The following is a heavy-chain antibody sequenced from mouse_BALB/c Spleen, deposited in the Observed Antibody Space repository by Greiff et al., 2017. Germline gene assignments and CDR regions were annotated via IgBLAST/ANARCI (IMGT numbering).Heavy chain of an antibody. D-gene: IGHD2-4*01. V-gene: IGHV2-9*02. CDR2: IWAGGST. J-gene: IGHJ4*01. CDR1: GFSLTSYG. Sequence: VQLQESGPGLVAPSQSLSITCTVSGFSLTSYGVHWVRQPPGKGLEWLGVIWAGGSTNYNSALMSRLSISKDNSKSQVFLKMNSLQTDDTAMYYCARVIATESRAMDYWGQGTSVTVSA. CDR3: ARVIATESRAMDY.